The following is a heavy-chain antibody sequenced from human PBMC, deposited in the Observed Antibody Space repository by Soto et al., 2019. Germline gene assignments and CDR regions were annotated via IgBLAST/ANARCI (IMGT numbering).Heavy chain of an antibody. Sequence: GGSLRLSCAASGFTFSSYAMSWVRQAPGKGLEWVSAISGSGGSTYYADSVKGRFTISRDNSKNTLYLQMNSLRAEDTAVYYCAKDRMEPYYYSYGMDVWGQGTTVTVSS. CDR3: AKDRMEPYYYSYGMDV. V-gene: IGHV3-23*01. CDR2: ISGSGGST. J-gene: IGHJ6*02. CDR1: GFTFSSYA. D-gene: IGHD1-1*01.